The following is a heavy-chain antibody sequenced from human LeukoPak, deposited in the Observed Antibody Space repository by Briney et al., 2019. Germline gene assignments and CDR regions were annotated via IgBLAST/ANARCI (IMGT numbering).Heavy chain of an antibody. CDR2: VGGDEKA. D-gene: IGHD2-21*02. CDR3: AKDLSWWVTADY. CDR1: GFPFSGNA. Sequence: PGGSLRLSCAASGFPFSGNAMSWVRQAPGRGLEWVSGVGGDEKAHYADFVRGRFTISRDNSKKTVYLQMNSLTVEDTAVYYCAKDLSWWVTADYWGQGVLVTASS. J-gene: IGHJ4*02. V-gene: IGHV3-23*01.